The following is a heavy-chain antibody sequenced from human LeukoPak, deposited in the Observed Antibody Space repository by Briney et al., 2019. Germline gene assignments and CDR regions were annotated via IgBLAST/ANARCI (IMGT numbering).Heavy chain of an antibody. V-gene: IGHV1-2*02. D-gene: IGHD2-2*01. Sequence: ASVKVSCKASGYTFSGFYMHWVRQAPGQGLECMGWINPNSGGTKYAQKFQGRVTMTRDTSISTAYMELSRLTSDDTAVYYCARTRLPAASMDVWGQGTTVTVSS. CDR2: INPNSGGT. J-gene: IGHJ6*02. CDR3: ARTRLPAASMDV. CDR1: GYTFSGFY.